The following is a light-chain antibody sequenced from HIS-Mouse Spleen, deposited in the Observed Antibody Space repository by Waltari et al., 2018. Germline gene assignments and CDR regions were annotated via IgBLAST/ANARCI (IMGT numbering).Light chain of an antibody. CDR2: GKN. V-gene: IGLV3-19*01. Sequence: SSELTQDPAVSVALGQTVRITCQGDSLRSYYASWYQQKPGQAPGLVIYGKNNRPSGIPDLFSGSSSGNTASLTITGAQAEDEADYYCNSRDSSCNHLVFGGGTKLTVL. J-gene: IGLJ2*01. CDR3: NSRDSSCNHLV. CDR1: SLRSYY.